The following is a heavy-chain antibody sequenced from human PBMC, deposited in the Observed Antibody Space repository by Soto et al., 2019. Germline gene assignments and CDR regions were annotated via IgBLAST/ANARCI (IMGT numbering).Heavy chain of an antibody. J-gene: IGHJ4*02. CDR1: GDTFNFYS. CDR3: PTNSGSGSRAFDS. D-gene: IGHD3-10*01. CDR2: VNPILSMS. Sequence: QVQLVQSGAEVKSAGSSVKVSCKASGDTFNFYSINWVRQAPGLGLEWVGRVNPILSMSNYAQRFQGRVTLTADKPTGTAYIYLRSLRSEATAIYSSPTNSGSGSRAFDSWGPGALVTVSS. V-gene: IGHV1-69*02.